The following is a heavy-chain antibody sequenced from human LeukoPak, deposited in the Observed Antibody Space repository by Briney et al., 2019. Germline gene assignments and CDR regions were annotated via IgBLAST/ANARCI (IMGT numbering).Heavy chain of an antibody. J-gene: IGHJ4*02. D-gene: IGHD3-22*01. CDR1: GFTFSSHE. Sequence: GGSLRLSCAASGFTFSSHEMNWVRQAPGKGLEWVSYISSSGSTIYYADSVKGRFTISRDNAKNSLYLQMNSLRAEDTAAYYCARAYYYDSSGQGYYFDYWGQGTLVTVSS. CDR2: ISSSGSTI. CDR3: ARAYYYDSSGQGYYFDY. V-gene: IGHV3-48*03.